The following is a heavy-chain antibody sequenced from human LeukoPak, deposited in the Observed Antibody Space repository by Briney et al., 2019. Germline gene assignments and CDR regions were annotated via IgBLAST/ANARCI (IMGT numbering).Heavy chain of an antibody. D-gene: IGHD4/OR15-4a*01. CDR2: ISYDGSNK. V-gene: IGHV3-30*18. Sequence: GGSLRLSCAASGFTFSSYGMHWVRQAPGKGLEWVAVISYDGSNKYYADSVKGRFTISRDNSKNTLYLQMNSLRAEDTAVYYCAKDDTWDGAAFDIWGQGTMATVSS. J-gene: IGHJ3*02. CDR3: AKDDTWDGAAFDI. CDR1: GFTFSSYG.